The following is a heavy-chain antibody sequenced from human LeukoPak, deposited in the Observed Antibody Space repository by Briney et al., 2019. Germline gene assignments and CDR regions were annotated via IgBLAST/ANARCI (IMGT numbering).Heavy chain of an antibody. Sequence: GGSLRLSCAASGFTFSNYAMHWVRQAPGKGLEYVSAISSDGRSTYYINSVKGRFTISRDNSKSTLYLQMGSLRAEDTAGYYCAKGQGGVVVPAAIVSIGEDYWGQGTLVTVSS. V-gene: IGHV3-64*01. D-gene: IGHD2-2*01. CDR2: ISSDGRST. CDR3: AKGQGGVVVPAAIVSIGEDY. J-gene: IGHJ4*02. CDR1: GFTFSNYA.